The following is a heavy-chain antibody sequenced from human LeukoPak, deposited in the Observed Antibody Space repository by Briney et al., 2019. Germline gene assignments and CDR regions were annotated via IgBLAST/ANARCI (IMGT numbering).Heavy chain of an antibody. Sequence: GGSLRLSCAASGFTFSSYGMSWVRQAPGKGLEWVANIKQDGSEKYYVDSVKGRFTISRDNAKNSLYLQMNSLRAEDTAVYYCARRGGLRYFDWLLSAPYYFDYWGQGTLVTVSS. CDR3: ARRGGLRYFDWLLSAPYYFDY. CDR1: GFTFSSYG. CDR2: IKQDGSEK. V-gene: IGHV3-7*01. J-gene: IGHJ4*02. D-gene: IGHD3-9*01.